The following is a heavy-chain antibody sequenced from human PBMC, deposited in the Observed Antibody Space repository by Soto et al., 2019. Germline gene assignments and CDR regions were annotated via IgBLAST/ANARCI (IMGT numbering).Heavy chain of an antibody. V-gene: IGHV3-23*01. D-gene: IGHD3-3*01. CDR1: GFSFASYA. J-gene: IGHJ4*02. Sequence: EVQLLESGGDLVQPGGSLRLSCVASGFSFASYAMSWVRQAPGKGLDWVSTISGHDTTQYADSVKGRFTISRDKSKNTLFLQMNSLSVDHTAIYFCAPGWDMATFWTDWGQGTLVTVSS. CDR2: ISGHDTT. CDR3: APGWDMATFWTD.